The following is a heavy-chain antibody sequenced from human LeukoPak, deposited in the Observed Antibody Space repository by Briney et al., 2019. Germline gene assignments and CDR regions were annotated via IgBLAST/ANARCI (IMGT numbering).Heavy chain of an antibody. CDR1: GGSISSSSYY. CDR3: ARARFPYGISL. J-gene: IGHJ4*02. V-gene: IGHV4-39*07. Sequence: PSETLSLTCTVSGGSISSSSYYWGWIRQPPGKGLEWIGSIYYSGSTYYNPSLKSRVTISVDTSKNQFSLKLSSVTAADTAVYYCARARFPYGISLWGQGTLVTVSS. D-gene: IGHD3-9*01. CDR2: IYYSGST.